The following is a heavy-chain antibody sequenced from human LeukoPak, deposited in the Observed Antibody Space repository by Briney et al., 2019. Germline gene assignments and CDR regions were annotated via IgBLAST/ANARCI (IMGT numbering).Heavy chain of an antibody. J-gene: IGHJ4*02. D-gene: IGHD5-18*01. Sequence: SETLSLTCTVSGGSISGSDYYWAWIREHAGKGLEWIGNIYYSGNTYYNPSLQSRVTVSVDTSKNQFSLKLSSVTAADTAVYYCARLAYTYGLADYWGQGILVTVSS. CDR1: GGSISGSDYY. CDR3: ARLAYTYGLADY. CDR2: IYYSGNT. V-gene: IGHV4-39*01.